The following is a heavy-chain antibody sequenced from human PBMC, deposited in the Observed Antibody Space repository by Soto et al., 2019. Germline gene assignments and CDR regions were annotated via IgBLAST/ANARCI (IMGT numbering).Heavy chain of an antibody. J-gene: IGHJ4*02. D-gene: IGHD3-10*01. CDR3: AKTPPYGSGRYDY. CDR1: GVTISSYA. Sequence: WGSLRLSWTASGVTISSYAMSWVRQPPGKGLEWVWAISGSGGSTYYADSVEGRFTISRDNSKNTLYLQMNSLRAEDTAVYYCAKTPPYGSGRYDYWGQGTLVTVSS. CDR2: ISGSGGST. V-gene: IGHV3-23*01.